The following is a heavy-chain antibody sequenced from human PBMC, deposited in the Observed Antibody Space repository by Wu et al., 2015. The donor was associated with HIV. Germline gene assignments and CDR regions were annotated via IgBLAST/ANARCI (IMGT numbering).Heavy chain of an antibody. D-gene: IGHD3-10*01. CDR1: GYTFTSYD. V-gene: IGHV1-8*01. Sequence: QVQLVQSGAEVKKPGASVKVSCKASGYTFTSYDINWVRQATGQGLEWMGWMNPNNGYTGYAQNFQGRVTMTRDTSISTAHMELSSLRSEDTAVYYCARAPKYHYASGTYSYYYGMDVWDQGP. J-gene: IGHJ6*02. CDR3: ARAPKYHYASGTYSYYYGMDV. CDR2: MNPNNGYT.